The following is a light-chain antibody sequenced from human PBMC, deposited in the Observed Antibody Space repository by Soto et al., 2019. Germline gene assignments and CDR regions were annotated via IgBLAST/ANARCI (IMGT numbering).Light chain of an antibody. V-gene: IGKV1-27*01. J-gene: IGKJ3*01. Sequence: DIQMTQSPSSLSAFVGDRVTISCRASPGISNSVAWYQQKPGKVPKVLIYDASTLQSGFPSRFSGSGSGTDFTLTSSNLQPEDVAIYYCQKYNSGLESFGPGTKLDIK. CDR1: PGISNS. CDR3: QKYNSGLES. CDR2: DAS.